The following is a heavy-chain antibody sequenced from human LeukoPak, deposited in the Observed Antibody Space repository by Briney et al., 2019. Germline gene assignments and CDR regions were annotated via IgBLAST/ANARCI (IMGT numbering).Heavy chain of an antibody. CDR3: ARLEAVAGTVEYFQH. D-gene: IGHD6-19*01. CDR1: GYSFTSYW. Sequence: GESLKISCKGSGYSFTSYWIGWVRQMPGKGLEWMGIIYPGDSDTRYSPSFQGQVTTSADKSISTAYLQWSSLKASDTAMYYCARLEAVAGTVEYFQHWGQGTLVTVSS. V-gene: IGHV5-51*01. J-gene: IGHJ1*01. CDR2: IYPGDSDT.